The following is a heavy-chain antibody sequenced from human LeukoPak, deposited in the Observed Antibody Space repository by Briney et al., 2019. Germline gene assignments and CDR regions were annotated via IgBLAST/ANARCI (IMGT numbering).Heavy chain of an antibody. J-gene: IGHJ5*02. D-gene: IGHD3-22*01. CDR2: IKQDGSEK. CDR1: GFTFTSYW. V-gene: IGHV3-7*01. Sequence: PGGSLRLSCAASGFTFTSYWMSWVRQAPGKGLEWVANIKQDGSEKYYADSVKGRFTISRDNAKNSLYLQMNSLRAEDTAVFYCARAHIPYDSSGYYYVDWFDPWGQGTLVTVSS. CDR3: ARAHIPYDSSGYYYVDWFDP.